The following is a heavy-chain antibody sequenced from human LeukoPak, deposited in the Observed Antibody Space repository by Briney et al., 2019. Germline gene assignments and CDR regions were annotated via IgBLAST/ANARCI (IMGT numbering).Heavy chain of an antibody. D-gene: IGHD5-12*01. CDR1: GFTFSSYA. CDR3: ARDYEYYYYMDV. Sequence: GGSLRLSCAASGFTFSSYAMSWVRQTPGKGLEWISYISSGGSTIYYADSVKGRFTISRDNAKNSLYLQMNSLRAEDTAVYYCARDYEYYYYMDVWGKGTTVTVSS. V-gene: IGHV3-48*04. CDR2: ISSGGSTI. J-gene: IGHJ6*03.